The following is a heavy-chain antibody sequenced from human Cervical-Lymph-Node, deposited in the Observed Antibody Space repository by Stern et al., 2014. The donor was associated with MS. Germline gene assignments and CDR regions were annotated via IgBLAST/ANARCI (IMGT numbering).Heavy chain of an antibody. Sequence: QLQLQESGPGLVKPSETLSLTCQVSGDSVTSGTEFWSWIRQPPGQGLEWLGNFYYSGGTNYNPSLKSRVTISADTSKNQFSLTLTSRTAADTAVYYCARENGGRFAYWGQGILVTVSS. J-gene: IGHJ4*02. CDR2: FYYSGGT. CDR1: GDSVTSGTEF. V-gene: IGHV4-61*01. CDR3: ARENGGRFAY.